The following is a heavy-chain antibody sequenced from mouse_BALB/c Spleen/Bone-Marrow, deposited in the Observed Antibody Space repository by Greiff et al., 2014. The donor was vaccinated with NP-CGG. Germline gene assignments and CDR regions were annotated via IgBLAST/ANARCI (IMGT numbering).Heavy chain of an antibody. D-gene: IGHD1-1*01. CDR3: ARSGSSSGYFDY. CDR2: ISSGSSTI. J-gene: IGHJ2*01. Sequence: EVQLVESGGGLVQPGGSRKLSCAASGFTFSNFGMHWVRQTPEKGLEWVAYISSGSSTIYYADTVMGRFTISRDNPKNTLFLQMTSLRSEDTAMYYCARSGSSSGYFDYWGQGTTLTVSS. CDR1: GFTFSNFG. V-gene: IGHV5-17*02.